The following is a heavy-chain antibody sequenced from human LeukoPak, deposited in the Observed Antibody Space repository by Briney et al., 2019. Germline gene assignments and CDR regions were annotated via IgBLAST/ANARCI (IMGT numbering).Heavy chain of an antibody. D-gene: IGHD6-19*01. CDR1: GYTFTSYG. CDR2: INPNGGGT. V-gene: IGHV1-2*02. J-gene: IGHJ5*02. CDR3: ARVQTVAGLKA. Sequence: GASVKVSCKASGYTFTSYGISWVRQAPGQGLEWMGWINPNGGGTNFAQKFQGRVAMTRDTSISTAYMELSRLRSDDTAVYYCARVQTVAGLKAWGQGTLVTVSS.